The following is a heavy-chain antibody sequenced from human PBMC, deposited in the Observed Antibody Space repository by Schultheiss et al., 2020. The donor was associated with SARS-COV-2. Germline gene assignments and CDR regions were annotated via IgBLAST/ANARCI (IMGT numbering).Heavy chain of an antibody. J-gene: IGHJ6*03. V-gene: IGHV3-66*01. Sequence: GGSLRLSCAASGFTFSNAWMSWVRQAPGKGLEWVSVIYSGGSTYYADSVKGRFTISRDDSKNTLYLQMNSLKTEDTAVYYCTTEELGYCSSTSCYTVYYYYYYYMDVWGKGTTVTVSS. CDR1: GFTFSNAW. CDR2: IYSGGST. D-gene: IGHD2-2*02. CDR3: TTEELGYCSSTSCYTVYYYYYYYMDV.